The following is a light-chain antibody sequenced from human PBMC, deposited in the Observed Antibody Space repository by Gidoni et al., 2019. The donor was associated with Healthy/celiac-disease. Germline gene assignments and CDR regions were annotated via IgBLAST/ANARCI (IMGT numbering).Light chain of an antibody. Sequence: IVKTQSPLSLPVTPGAPASISCRSSKSPLHSNGYNHLDWYLQKPGQSPQLLIYLGSNRASGVPDRFSGSGSGTDFTLKISRVEAEDVGVYYCMQALQTPLTFGGGTKVEIK. CDR3: MQALQTPLT. V-gene: IGKV2-28*01. J-gene: IGKJ4*01. CDR2: LGS. CDR1: KSPLHSNGYNH.